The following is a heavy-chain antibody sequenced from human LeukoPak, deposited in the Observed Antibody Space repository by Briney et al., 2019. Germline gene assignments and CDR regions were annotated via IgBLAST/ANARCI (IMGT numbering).Heavy chain of an antibody. CDR2: IYYSGST. V-gene: IGHV4-59*08. CDR3: ARHWDTAI. D-gene: IGHD5-18*01. CDR1: GGSISSYY. J-gene: IGHJ3*02. Sequence: SETLSLTCTVSGGSISSYYWSWIRQPPGKGLEWIGNIYYSGSTNYNPSLKSRVTISVDTPKNQFSLKLSSVTAADTAVYYCARHWDTAIWGQGTMVTVSS.